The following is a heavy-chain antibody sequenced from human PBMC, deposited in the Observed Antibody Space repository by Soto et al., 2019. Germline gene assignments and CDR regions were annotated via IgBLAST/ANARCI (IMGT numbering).Heavy chain of an antibody. V-gene: IGHV3-74*03. J-gene: IGHJ4*01. CDR1: GFTFTNYW. CDR2: ISSDGSIT. D-gene: IGHD6-19*01. Sequence: GSLRLSCEASGFTFTNYWIQWVRQGPEKGLVWVSRISSDGSITSYADSVKGRFTISRDNAKNMVYLEVNSLRAEDTAVYYCVRGGLSGWTRPYFFDYWGHGAMVTVSS. CDR3: VRGGLSGWTRPYFFDY.